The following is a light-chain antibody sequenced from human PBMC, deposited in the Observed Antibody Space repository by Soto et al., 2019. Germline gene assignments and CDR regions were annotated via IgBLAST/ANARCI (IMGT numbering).Light chain of an antibody. Sequence: EIVLTQSPGTLSLSPGERATLSCRASQSVSSSYLAWYQQKPGQAPRLIIYGASSRATGIPDRFSGSGSGTDFPLTISRLEPEDSAVYYCQQYGSPLTFGGGTKVEIK. J-gene: IGKJ4*01. CDR2: GAS. V-gene: IGKV3-20*01. CDR1: QSVSSSY. CDR3: QQYGSPLT.